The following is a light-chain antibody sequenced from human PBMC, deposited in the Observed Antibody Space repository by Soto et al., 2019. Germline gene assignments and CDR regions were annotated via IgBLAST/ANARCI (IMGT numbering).Light chain of an antibody. CDR3: QQYNSYRT. CDR1: QSISSW. CDR2: GAF. Sequence: DIQMTQSPSTLSASVGDRVTITCRASQSISSWLAWYQQKPGKAPKLLIYGAFSLESGVPSRFSGSGSGTEFTLTISSLQPDDFAIYYCQQYNSYRTFGQGTKVEIK. J-gene: IGKJ1*01. V-gene: IGKV1-5*01.